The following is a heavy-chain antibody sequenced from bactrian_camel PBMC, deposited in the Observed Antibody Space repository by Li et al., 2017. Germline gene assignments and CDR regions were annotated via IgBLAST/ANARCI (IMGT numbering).Heavy chain of an antibody. V-gene: IGHV3S6*01. CDR2: IYHGGGAT. J-gene: IGHJ6*01. CDR3: AADVVPSQEHAWVLGENGF. Sequence: HVQLVESGGGSVQAGGSLRLSCLASGFTSSTYCMAWFRQGPGKEREGVAAIYHGGGATAYADSVKGRFTISQDNAKKTVHLQMNSLKPEDTAMYYCAADVVPSQEHAWVLGENGFWGQGTQVTVS. D-gene: IGHD3*01. CDR1: GFTSSTYC.